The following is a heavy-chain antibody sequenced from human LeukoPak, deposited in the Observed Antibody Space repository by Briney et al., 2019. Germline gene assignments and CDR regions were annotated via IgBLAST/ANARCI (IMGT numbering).Heavy chain of an antibody. CDR3: ARHELGATVPVDY. CDR1: GYSFTSYW. J-gene: IGHJ4*02. Sequence: GESLKISCKGSGYSFTSYWIGWVRQMPGKGLEWMGIIYPGDSDTRYSPSFQGQVAISADKSISTAYLQWSSLKASDTAMCYCARHELGATVPVDYWGQGTLVTVSS. CDR2: IYPGDSDT. V-gene: IGHV5-51*01. D-gene: IGHD7-27*01.